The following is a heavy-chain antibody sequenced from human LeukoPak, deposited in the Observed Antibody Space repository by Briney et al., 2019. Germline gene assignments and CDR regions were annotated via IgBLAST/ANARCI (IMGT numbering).Heavy chain of an antibody. CDR3: ARSFSEKYYFES. CDR1: GDSISRGRYY. CDR2: IYASGKT. Sequence: PSETLSLTFTVSGDSISRGRYYWSWVRQPAGEELEWIGRIYASGKTDYNPYTPSLKSRVAMSLDTSKNQVSLYLTSVTAADTAMYFCARSFSEKYYFESWGQGTLVTVSS. J-gene: IGHJ4*02. V-gene: IGHV4-61*02. D-gene: IGHD1-26*01.